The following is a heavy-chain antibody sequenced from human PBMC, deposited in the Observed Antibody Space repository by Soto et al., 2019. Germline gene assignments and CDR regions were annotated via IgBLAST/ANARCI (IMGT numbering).Heavy chain of an antibody. D-gene: IGHD1-26*01. Sequence: EVQLLESGGGLVQPGGSLRLSCAASGFTFSSYAMRWVRQAPGKGLEWVSAISGSGGSTYYADSVKGRFTISRDNSKNTLYLPMNSLRAEDTAVYYGARRGSGSYYDYWGQGTLVTVSS. J-gene: IGHJ4*02. CDR2: ISGSGGST. CDR1: GFTFSSYA. CDR3: ARRGSGSYYDY. V-gene: IGHV3-23*01.